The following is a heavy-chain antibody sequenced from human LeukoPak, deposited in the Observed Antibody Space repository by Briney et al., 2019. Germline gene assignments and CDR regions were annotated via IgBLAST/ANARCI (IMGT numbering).Heavy chain of an antibody. Sequence: GGSLRLSCAASGFTFDDYAMHWVRQAPGKGLEWVSLISGDGGSTYYADSVKGRFTISRDNSKNSLYLQMNSLRTEDTALYSCANGGPWGEYYFDYWGQGTLVTVSS. J-gene: IGHJ4*02. D-gene: IGHD3-10*01. V-gene: IGHV3-43*02. CDR1: GFTFDDYA. CDR3: ANGGPWGEYYFDY. CDR2: ISGDGGST.